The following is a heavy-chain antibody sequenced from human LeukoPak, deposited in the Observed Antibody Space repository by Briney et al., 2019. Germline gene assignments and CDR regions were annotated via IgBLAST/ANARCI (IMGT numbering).Heavy chain of an antibody. D-gene: IGHD6-13*01. V-gene: IGHV4-39*07. CDR3: ARDDRSSWRLIDY. CDR1: GGSISSSSYY. J-gene: IGHJ4*02. Sequence: SETLSLTCTVSGGSISSSSYYWGWIRQPPGKGLEWIGSIYYSGSTYYNPSLKSRVTISVDTSKNQFSLKLSSVTAADTAVYYCARDDRSSWRLIDYWGQGTLVTVSS. CDR2: IYYSGST.